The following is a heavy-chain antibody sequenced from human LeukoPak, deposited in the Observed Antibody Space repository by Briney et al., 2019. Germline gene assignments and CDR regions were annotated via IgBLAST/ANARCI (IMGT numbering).Heavy chain of an antibody. V-gene: IGHV3-48*01. Sequence: GESLKISCAASGFTFSSYSMNWVRQAPGKGLEWVSYISSSSSTIYYADSVKGRFTISRDNAKNSLYLQMNSLRAEDTAVYYCARGRVITMVRGVLVYWGQGTLVTVSS. D-gene: IGHD3-10*01. CDR2: ISSSSSTI. J-gene: IGHJ4*02. CDR3: ARGRVITMVRGVLVY. CDR1: GFTFSSYS.